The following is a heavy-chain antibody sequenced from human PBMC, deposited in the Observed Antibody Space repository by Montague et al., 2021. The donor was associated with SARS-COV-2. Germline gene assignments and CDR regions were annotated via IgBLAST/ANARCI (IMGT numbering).Heavy chain of an antibody. CDR3: ARLVWFGEVSSENWFDP. D-gene: IGHD3-10*01. J-gene: IGHJ5*02. CDR2: IYYSGST. Sequence: SETLSLTCTVSGGSISSSSNYWGWIRQPPGKGLEWIGRIYYSGSTYYNSSLKSRVTISVDTSKNQFSLKLNSVTAADTGVYYCARLVWFGEVSSENWFDPWGQGTLVTVSS. CDR1: GGSISSSSNY. V-gene: IGHV4-39*01.